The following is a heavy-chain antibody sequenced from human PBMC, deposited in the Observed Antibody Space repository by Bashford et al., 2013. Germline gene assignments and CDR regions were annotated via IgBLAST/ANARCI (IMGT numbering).Heavy chain of an antibody. Sequence: ASVKVSCKASGYTFNSYAIHWVRQAPGQRLEWMGWINAGTGNTKYSQKFQGRVSFTRDTSATTAYMDLSSLTSEDTAIYYCARDLGAVAGTYYFDYWGQGTLVTVSS. D-gene: IGHD6-19*01. V-gene: IGHV1-3*01. J-gene: IGHJ4*02. CDR3: ARDLGAVAGTYYFDY. CDR2: INAGTGNT. CDR1: GYTFNSYA.